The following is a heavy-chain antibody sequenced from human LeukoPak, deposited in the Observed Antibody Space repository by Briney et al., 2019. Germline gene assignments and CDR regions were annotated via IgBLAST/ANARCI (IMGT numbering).Heavy chain of an antibody. V-gene: IGHV4-59*13. CDR2: IYYSGST. J-gene: IGHJ5*02. CDR1: GGPISSYY. Sequence: KPSETLSLTCTVSGGPISSYYWSWIRQPPGKGLEWIGYIYYSGSTNYNPSPKSRVTISVDTSKNQFSLKLSSVTAADTAVYYCARGVSYGPGSYLVWFDPWGQGTLVTVSS. D-gene: IGHD3-10*01. CDR3: ARGVSYGPGSYLVWFDP.